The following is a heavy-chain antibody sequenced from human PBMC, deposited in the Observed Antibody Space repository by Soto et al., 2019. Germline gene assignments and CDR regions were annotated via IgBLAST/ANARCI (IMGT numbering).Heavy chain of an antibody. D-gene: IGHD1-26*01. CDR2: INPKSGGT. CDR1: GYTFTVYY. Sequence: QVQLVQSGAEVKKPGASVNVSCEASGYTFTVYYMHWVRQAPGQGLEWMGWINPKSGGTMYPQKFQRRVTMTWDTSISTAYMALTRLRSDDTAVYYCARDLAKGGGSAGFDYWGQGPLVTVSS. J-gene: IGHJ4*02. V-gene: IGHV1-2*02. CDR3: ARDLAKGGGSAGFDY.